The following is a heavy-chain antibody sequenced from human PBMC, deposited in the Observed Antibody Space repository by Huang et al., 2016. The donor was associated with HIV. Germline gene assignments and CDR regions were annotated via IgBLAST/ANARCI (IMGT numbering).Heavy chain of an antibody. CDR3: ARGGPYSRDYYYYGMDV. J-gene: IGHJ6*02. CDR2: IHYGGSP. V-gene: IGHV4-59*01. Sequence: QVQLQESGPGLVKPSETLSLTCTVSGGSISSYYWSWIRQPPGKGLEWIGYIHYGGSPNYNPSLKRRVTTSVDTSKNQFVLKLSSVTAADTAVYYCARGGPYSRDYYYYGMDVWGQGTTVTVSS. D-gene: IGHD6-13*01. CDR1: GGSISSYY.